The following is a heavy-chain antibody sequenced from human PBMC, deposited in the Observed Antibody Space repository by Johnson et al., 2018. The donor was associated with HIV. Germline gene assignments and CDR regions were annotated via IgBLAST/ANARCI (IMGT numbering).Heavy chain of an antibody. V-gene: IGHV3-66*01. D-gene: IGHD6-13*01. J-gene: IGHJ3*02. CDR1: GFTFSTYA. CDR2: IYSGRST. CDR3: ARDPGSSWTDAFDI. Sequence: VQLVESGGGVVRPGGSLRLSCAASGFTFSTYAMHWVRQVPGKGLEWVSVIYSGRSTYYADSVKGRFTISRDNSKNTMYLQMNSLRVEDTAVYYCARDPGSSWTDAFDIWGQGTLVTVSS.